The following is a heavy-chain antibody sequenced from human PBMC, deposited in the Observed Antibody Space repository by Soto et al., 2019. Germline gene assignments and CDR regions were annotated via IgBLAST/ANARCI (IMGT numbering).Heavy chain of an antibody. CDR2: ISGSGGST. CDR1: GFTFSSYA. D-gene: IGHD6-19*01. CDR3: AKAIAVAGTYHFDY. V-gene: IGHV3-23*01. J-gene: IGHJ4*02. Sequence: GGSLRLSCAASGFTFSSYAMSWVRQAPGKGLEWVSAISGSGGSTYYADSVKGRSTISRDNSKNTLYLQMNSLRAEDTAVYYCAKAIAVAGTYHFDYWGQGTLVTVSS.